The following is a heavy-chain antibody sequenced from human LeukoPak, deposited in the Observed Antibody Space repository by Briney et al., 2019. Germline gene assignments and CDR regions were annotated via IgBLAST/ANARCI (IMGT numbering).Heavy chain of an antibody. D-gene: IGHD6-19*01. J-gene: IGHJ5*02. CDR1: GFTFNIHE. V-gene: IGHV3-48*03. Sequence: PGGSLRLSCAASGFTFNIHEMNWVRLAPGKGLEWVSFISSSGSTIYYADSVKGRFTISRDNAKNSLYLQMNSLRAEDTAVFYCARGVAGIAARGQFDPWGQGTLVTVSS. CDR2: ISSSGSTI. CDR3: ARGVAGIAARGQFDP.